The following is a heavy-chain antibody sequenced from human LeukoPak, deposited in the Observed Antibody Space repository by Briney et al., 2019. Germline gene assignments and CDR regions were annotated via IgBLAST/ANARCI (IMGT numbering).Heavy chain of an antibody. Sequence: GESLKISCQGSGYSFSDNWIGWVRQVPGKGLEWMGVIYPGDSDTEVSPSSQGQVTISADTSLSTAYLQRSSVAASDTAVYYCVTSNYHGGSFLDYWGQGTLVTVSS. J-gene: IGHJ4*02. V-gene: IGHV5-51*01. D-gene: IGHD3-10*01. CDR1: GYSFSDNW. CDR2: IYPGDSDT. CDR3: VTSNYHGGSFLDY.